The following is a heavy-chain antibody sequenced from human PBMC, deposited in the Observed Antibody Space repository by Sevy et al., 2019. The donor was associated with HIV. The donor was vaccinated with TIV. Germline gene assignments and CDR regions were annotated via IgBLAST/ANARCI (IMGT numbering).Heavy chain of an antibody. CDR1: GYTFTSYG. J-gene: IGHJ4*02. CDR2: ISAYNGNT. CDR3: ARDYCSGGSCYSL. V-gene: IGHV1-18*01. D-gene: IGHD2-15*01. Sequence: ASVKVSYKASGYTFTSYGISWVRQAPGQGLEWMGWISAYNGNTNYAQKLLGRVTMTTDTSTSTAYMELRSLRSDDTAVYYCARDYCSGGSCYSLWGQGTLVTVSS.